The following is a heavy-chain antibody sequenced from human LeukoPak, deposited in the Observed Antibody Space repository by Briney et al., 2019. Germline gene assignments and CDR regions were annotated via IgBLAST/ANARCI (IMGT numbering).Heavy chain of an antibody. V-gene: IGHV4-59*01. CDR3: ARSAYSSGWHLREFDY. Sequence: SETLSLTCTVSGGSLSSYYWSWLPHPPGKGLEWIGYIYYSGSTNYNPSLTSRVTISVDTSKNQFSLKLSSVTAADTAVYYCARSAYSSGWHLREFDYWGQGTLVTVSS. D-gene: IGHD6-19*01. CDR2: IYYSGST. CDR1: GGSLSSYY. J-gene: IGHJ4*02.